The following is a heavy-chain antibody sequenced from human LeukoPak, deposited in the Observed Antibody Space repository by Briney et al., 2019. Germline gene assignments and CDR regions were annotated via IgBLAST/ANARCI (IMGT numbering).Heavy chain of an antibody. D-gene: IGHD4-17*01. V-gene: IGHV5-51*01. Sequence: GESLKISCKGSGYSFTNYWIGWVRQMPGKGPEWMGIIYPGDSDTRYSPSFQGQVTISADKSISTAYLQWSSLKASDTAMYYCARDPFDYGDYDLDSFAFDIWGQGTMVTVSS. CDR2: IYPGDSDT. CDR1: GYSFTNYW. J-gene: IGHJ3*02. CDR3: ARDPFDYGDYDLDSFAFDI.